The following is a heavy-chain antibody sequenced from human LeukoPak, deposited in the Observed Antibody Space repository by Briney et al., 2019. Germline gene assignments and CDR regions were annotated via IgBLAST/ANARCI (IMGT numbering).Heavy chain of an antibody. J-gene: IGHJ4*02. V-gene: IGHV4-34*01. CDR2: INHSGST. CDR1: GGSFSGYY. CDR3: ARRRPKASSFDYFDY. Sequence: SETLSLTCAVYGGSFSGYYWSWIRQPPGKGLEWIGEINHSGSTNYNPSLKSRVTISVDTSKNQFSLELSSVTAADTAVYYCARRRPKASSFDYFDYWGQGTLVTVSS. D-gene: IGHD6-6*01.